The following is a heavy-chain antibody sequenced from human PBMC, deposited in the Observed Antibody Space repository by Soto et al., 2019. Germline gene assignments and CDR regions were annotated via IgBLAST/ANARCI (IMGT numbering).Heavy chain of an antibody. CDR2: ISWSSGSI. Sequence: GGSLRLSCAASGFRFDDYAMHWVRQAPGKGLEWVSGISWSSGSIGYAASVKGRFTISRDNDGNSLFLQMNGLRGDGTALYYCARTTVTTGFYYGMDLWGQGTMVTVSS. CDR1: GFRFDDYA. CDR3: ARTTVTTGFYYGMDL. V-gene: IGHV3-9*01. J-gene: IGHJ6*02. D-gene: IGHD4-17*01.